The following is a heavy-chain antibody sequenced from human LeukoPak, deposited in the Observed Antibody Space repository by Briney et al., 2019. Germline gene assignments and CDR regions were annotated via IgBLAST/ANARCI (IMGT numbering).Heavy chain of an antibody. CDR1: GGTFSSYA. D-gene: IGHD6-6*01. CDR3: ARSLSVRSSYEYYYYYMDV. CDR2: IIPIFGTA. Sequence: ASVKVSCKASGGTFSSYAISWVRQAPGQGLEWMGGIIPIFGTANYAQKFQGRVTITTDESTSTAYMELSSLRSEDTAVYYCARSLSVRSSYEYYYYYMDVWGKGTTVTVTS. V-gene: IGHV1-69*05. J-gene: IGHJ6*03.